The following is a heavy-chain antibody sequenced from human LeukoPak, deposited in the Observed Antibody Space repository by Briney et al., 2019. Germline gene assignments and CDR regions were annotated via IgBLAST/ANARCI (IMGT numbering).Heavy chain of an antibody. CDR1: GFTFSSYG. V-gene: IGHV3-30*02. J-gene: IGHJ4*02. D-gene: IGHD6-13*01. Sequence: GGSLRLSCAASGFTFSSYGMHWVHQAPGKGLEWVAFIRYDGSNKYYADSVKGRFTISRDNSKNTLYLQMNSLRAEDTAVYYCAKPAYSSSWFSLDYWGQGTLVTVSS. CDR2: IRYDGSNK. CDR3: AKPAYSSSWFSLDY.